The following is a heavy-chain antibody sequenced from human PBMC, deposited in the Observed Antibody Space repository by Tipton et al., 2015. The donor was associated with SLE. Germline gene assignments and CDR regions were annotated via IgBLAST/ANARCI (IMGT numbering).Heavy chain of an antibody. CDR2: VSISGNT. Sequence: TLSLTCTVSGVSLSRHYWTWLRQPPRKGLEWIWRVSISGNTNYNPSLKSRVTMSLDTPKNQLSLELTSVTAADTAVYYCAREALYLSTIPDAFHFWGQGTSVTVSS. V-gene: IGHV4-4*07. CDR1: GVSLSRHY. CDR3: AREALYLSTIPDAFHF. D-gene: IGHD5-24*01. J-gene: IGHJ3*01.